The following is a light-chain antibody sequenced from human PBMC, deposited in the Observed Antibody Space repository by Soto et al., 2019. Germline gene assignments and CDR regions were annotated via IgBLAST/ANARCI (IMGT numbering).Light chain of an antibody. CDR1: QSVSSSY. J-gene: IGKJ2*01. CDR2: GAS. V-gene: IGKV3-20*01. Sequence: EIVLTQSPGTLSLSPGERATLSCRASQSVSSSYLAWYQHKPGQAPRLLIYGASSRATGIPDRFSGSGSGTDLTLTISRLEPDDFAVYYCQQYGSSPHTFGRGTKLEIK. CDR3: QQYGSSPHT.